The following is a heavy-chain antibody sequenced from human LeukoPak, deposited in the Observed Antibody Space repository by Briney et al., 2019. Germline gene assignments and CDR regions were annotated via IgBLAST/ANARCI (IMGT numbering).Heavy chain of an antibody. CDR3: ARVYTYSRSWYYFDY. CDR2: IYPGDSDI. Sequence: GESLKISCKGSGYSFTSYWIGWVRQMPGKGLEWMGIIYPGDSDIIYNPSFQAQVTISADKSISTAYLQWSSLKALDTAIYYCARVYTYSRSWYYFDYWGQGTLVTVSS. V-gene: IGHV5-51*01. D-gene: IGHD6-13*01. J-gene: IGHJ4*02. CDR1: GYSFTSYW.